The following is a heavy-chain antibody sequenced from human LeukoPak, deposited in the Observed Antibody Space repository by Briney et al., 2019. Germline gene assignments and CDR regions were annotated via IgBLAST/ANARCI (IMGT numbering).Heavy chain of an antibody. V-gene: IGHV3-23*01. CDR2: ISGSGGST. Sequence: PGGSLRLSCAASGFTSSSYAMSWVRQAPGKGLEWVSAISGSGGSTYYADSVKGRFTISRDNSKNTLYLQMNSLRAEDTAVYYCAKDDDFWSGYYEAFDIWGQGTMVTVSS. D-gene: IGHD3-3*01. J-gene: IGHJ3*02. CDR1: GFTSSSYA. CDR3: AKDDDFWSGYYEAFDI.